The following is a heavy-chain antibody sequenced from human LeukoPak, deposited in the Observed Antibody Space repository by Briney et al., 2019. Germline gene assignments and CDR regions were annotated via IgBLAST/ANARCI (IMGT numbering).Heavy chain of an antibody. CDR3: ARSGSGGSSPSWFDP. Sequence: SQTLSLTCTVSGASVNSGNYYWTWIRQPAGKRLEWIGRICTSGSTNYNPSLKSRVTISVDTSKNQFSLKLSSVTAADTAVYYCARSGSGGSSPSWFDPWGQGTLVTVSS. CDR1: GASVNSGNYY. CDR2: ICTSGST. J-gene: IGHJ5*02. D-gene: IGHD2-15*01. V-gene: IGHV4-61*02.